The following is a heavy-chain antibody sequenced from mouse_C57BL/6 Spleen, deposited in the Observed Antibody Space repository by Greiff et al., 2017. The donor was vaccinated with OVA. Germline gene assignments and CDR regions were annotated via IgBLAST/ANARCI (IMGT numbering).Heavy chain of an antibody. CDR2: IYPRSGNT. CDR3: AVDSSGYVLDY. J-gene: IGHJ2*01. Sequence: VKVVESGAELARPGASVKLSCKASGYTFTSYGISWVKQRTGQGLEWIGEIYPRSGNTYYNEKFKGKATLTADKSSSTAYMELRSLTSDDSAVYFCAVDSSGYVLDYWGQGTTLTVSS. V-gene: IGHV1-81*01. D-gene: IGHD3-2*02. CDR1: GYTFTSYG.